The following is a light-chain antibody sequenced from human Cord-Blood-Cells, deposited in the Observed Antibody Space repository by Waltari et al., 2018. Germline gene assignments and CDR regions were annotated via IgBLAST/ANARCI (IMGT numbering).Light chain of an antibody. CDR3: CSYAGSYTFVV. J-gene: IGLJ2*01. CDR1: SSAVGGYNY. V-gene: IGLV2-11*01. Sequence: QSALTPPRSVSGSPGQSVTISCTGTSSAVGGYNYVSWYQQHPGKAPKLMIYDVSKRPSGVPDRFSGSKSGNTASLTISGLQAEDEADYYCCSYAGSYTFVVFGGGTKLTVL. CDR2: DVS.